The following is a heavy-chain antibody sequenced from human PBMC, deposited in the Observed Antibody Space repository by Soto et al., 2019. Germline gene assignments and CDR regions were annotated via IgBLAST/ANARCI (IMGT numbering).Heavy chain of an antibody. CDR3: ARKDKSGYFNWFDP. J-gene: IGHJ5*02. D-gene: IGHD3-22*01. Sequence: PGESLKISCRTSGYRFTSYWIAWVRQMPGKGLEWMGIIFPSDSDTRYSPSFQGQVTISADRSTSTVFLQWTSLKASDTAVYFCARKDKSGYFNWFDPWGQGTLVTVSS. CDR2: IFPSDSDT. V-gene: IGHV5-51*01. CDR1: GYRFTSYW.